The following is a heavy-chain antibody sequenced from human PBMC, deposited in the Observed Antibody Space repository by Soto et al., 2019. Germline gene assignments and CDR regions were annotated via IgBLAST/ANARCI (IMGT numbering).Heavy chain of an antibody. CDR2: INPGSGAA. CDR1: GYTVTTHY. J-gene: IGHJ3*02. D-gene: IGHD3-3*01. CDR3: ARGGEVGVAGSAAFDM. Sequence: QVQLVQSGAEVKKPGASVKISCTASGYTVTTHYMHWVRQAPGRGLEWMGAINPGSGAAKYTQTFQARVTMTRDTSTNTLYMEMSALRSEDTAVFYCARGGEVGVAGSAAFDMWGQGTMLTVSS. V-gene: IGHV1-46*01.